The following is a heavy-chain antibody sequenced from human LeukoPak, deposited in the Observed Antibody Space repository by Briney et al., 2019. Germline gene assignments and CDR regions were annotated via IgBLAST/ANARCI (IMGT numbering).Heavy chain of an antibody. Sequence: SETLSLTCSISGGSISTDYWGWIRQPPGKGLEWIGYIYYSGSTNYNPSLKSRVTISVDTSRNQFSLKLNSVTAADTAVYYCVRDLRGAAIDPWGQGTLVTVSS. D-gene: IGHD4/OR15-4a*01. J-gene: IGHJ5*02. V-gene: IGHV4-59*01. CDR1: GGSISTDY. CDR2: IYYSGST. CDR3: VRDLRGAAIDP.